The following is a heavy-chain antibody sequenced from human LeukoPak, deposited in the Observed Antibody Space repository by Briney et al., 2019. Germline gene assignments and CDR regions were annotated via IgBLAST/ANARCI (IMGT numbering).Heavy chain of an antibody. Sequence: ASVKVSCKASGYTFTGYYMYWVRQAPGQGLEWMGWINPNNGGTNYAQKFQGRVTMTRDTSISTAYMELSRLTSDDTAVYYCARNFGDFWSGNDYNWFDPWGQGTLVTVSS. D-gene: IGHD3-3*01. CDR3: ARNFGDFWSGNDYNWFDP. V-gene: IGHV1-2*02. CDR2: INPNNGGT. J-gene: IGHJ5*02. CDR1: GYTFTGYY.